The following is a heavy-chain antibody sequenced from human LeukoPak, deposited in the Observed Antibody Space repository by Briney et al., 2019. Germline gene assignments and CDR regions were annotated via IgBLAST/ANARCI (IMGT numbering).Heavy chain of an antibody. Sequence: ASVKVSCKTSGYTFSSYGISWVRQAPGQGLEWMGWISGHSGNTNYAQKFQGRVTVTTDTSTTTAYMELRSLRFDDTAIYYCARDWEIGLFGYFDYWGQGTLVTVSS. V-gene: IGHV1-18*01. J-gene: IGHJ4*02. CDR3: ARDWEIGLFGYFDY. CDR2: ISGHSGNT. CDR1: GYTFSSYG. D-gene: IGHD1-26*01.